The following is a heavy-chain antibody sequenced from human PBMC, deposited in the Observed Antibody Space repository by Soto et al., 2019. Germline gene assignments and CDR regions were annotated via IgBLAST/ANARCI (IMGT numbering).Heavy chain of an antibody. CDR3: ARSPEATVTAFDY. CDR2: IYYSGST. D-gene: IGHD4-17*01. J-gene: IGHJ4*02. CDR1: GGSISSGGYY. Sequence: QVQLQESGPGLVKPSQTLSLTCTVSGGSISSGGYYWSWIRQHPGKGLEWIGYIYYSGSTYYNPSLRVQVTISVDTSKNQFSLRLSSVTAADTAVYYCARSPEATVTAFDYWGQGTLVTVSS. V-gene: IGHV4-31*01.